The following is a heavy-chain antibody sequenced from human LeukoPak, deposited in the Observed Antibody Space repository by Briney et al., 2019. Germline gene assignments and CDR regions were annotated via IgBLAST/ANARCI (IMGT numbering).Heavy chain of an antibody. CDR1: GFTFDDYA. J-gene: IGHJ4*02. V-gene: IGHV3-9*03. CDR3: ARSGYCSGGSCYPFDY. CDR2: ISWNSGSI. D-gene: IGHD2-15*01. Sequence: GRSLRLSCAASGFTFDDYAMHWVRQAPGKGPEWVSGISWNSGSIGYADSVKGRFTISRDNAKNSLYLQMNSLRAEDMALYYCARSGYCSGGSCYPFDYWGQGTLITVSS.